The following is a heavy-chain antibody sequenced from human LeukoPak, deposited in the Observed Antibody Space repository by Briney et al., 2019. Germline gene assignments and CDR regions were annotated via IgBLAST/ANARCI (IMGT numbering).Heavy chain of an antibody. CDR1: GGSISSGGYY. CDR2: IYYSGST. Sequence: SQTLSLTCTVSGGSISSGGYYWSWLRQHPGTGLEWIGYIYYSGSTYYNPSLKSRVTISVDTSKNQFSLKLSSVTAADTAVYYCARARDYGGNLYYFDYWGQGTLVTVSS. D-gene: IGHD4-23*01. CDR3: ARARDYGGNLYYFDY. J-gene: IGHJ4*02. V-gene: IGHV4-31*03.